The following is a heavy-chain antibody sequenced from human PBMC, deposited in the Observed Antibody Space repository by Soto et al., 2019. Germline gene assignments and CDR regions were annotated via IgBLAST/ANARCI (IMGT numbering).Heavy chain of an antibody. V-gene: IGHV4-4*02. CDR2: IYHSGST. J-gene: IGHJ5*02. CDR3: ARSIAAAGTDWFDP. D-gene: IGHD6-13*01. CDR1: GGSISSSNW. Sequence: SETLSLTCAVSGGSISSSNWWSWVRQPPGKGLEWIGEIYHSGSTNYNPSPQSRFTISVDKPKNQFSLKLSSVTAADTAVYYCARSIAAAGTDWFDPWGQGTLVTVSS.